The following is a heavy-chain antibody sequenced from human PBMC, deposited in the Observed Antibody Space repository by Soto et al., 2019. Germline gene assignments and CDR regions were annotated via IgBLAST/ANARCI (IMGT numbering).Heavy chain of an antibody. CDR1: GFTFSSYS. CDR3: ARDFKESQYYYYCMDV. J-gene: IGHJ6*03. CDR2: ISSGSNYT. Sequence: EVQLVESGGGLVKPGGSLRLSCVVSGFTFSSYSMNWVRQAPGKWLEWVSSISSGSNYTYYADSVKGRFTISRDNAKNSVYLQMNSLRAEDTALYYCARDFKESQYYYYCMDVWGKGTTVTVSS. V-gene: IGHV3-21*06. D-gene: IGHD3-10*01.